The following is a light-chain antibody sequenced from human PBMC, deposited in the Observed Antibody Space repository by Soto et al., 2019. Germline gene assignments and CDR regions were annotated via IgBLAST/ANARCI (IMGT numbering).Light chain of an antibody. Sequence: QSVLTQPPSASGTPGQRVTISCSGSSSTIGSNYVYWYQQLPGTAPKLLIYRSNQRPSGVPDRFSGSKSGTSASLAISGLRSEDEADYYCASWDDSLSGWVFGGGTKLTV. CDR2: RSN. CDR3: ASWDDSLSGWV. CDR1: SSTIGSNY. J-gene: IGLJ3*02. V-gene: IGLV1-47*01.